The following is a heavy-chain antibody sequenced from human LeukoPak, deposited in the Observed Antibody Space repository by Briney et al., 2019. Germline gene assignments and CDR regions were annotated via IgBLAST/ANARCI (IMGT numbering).Heavy chain of an antibody. CDR1: GYTFTSYD. CDR2: MNPNSGNT. D-gene: IGHD6-19*01. Sequence: ASAKVSCKASGYTFTSYDINWVRQATGQGLEWMGWMNPNSGNTGYAQKFQGRVTITRNTSISTACMELSSLRSEDTAVYYCAVLAVAGTSNWFDPWGQGTLVTVSS. V-gene: IGHV1-8*03. J-gene: IGHJ5*02. CDR3: AVLAVAGTSNWFDP.